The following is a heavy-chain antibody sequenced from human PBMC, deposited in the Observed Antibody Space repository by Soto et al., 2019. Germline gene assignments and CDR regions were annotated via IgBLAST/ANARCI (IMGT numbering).Heavy chain of an antibody. J-gene: IGHJ6*02. V-gene: IGHV4-61*03. D-gene: IGHD7-27*01. CDR1: GDSVTSGSYY. CDR3: AREWGLLPYYVMNV. Sequence: KAXETLSRYCIVSGDSVTSGSYYWTWLRQPPGKGLEWIGYISYTGRTKYNPSLQSRVTISVDTSKNDFSLNLSSVTAADTAVYFSAREWGLLPYYVMNVWGHGTEVTVSS. CDR2: ISYTGRT.